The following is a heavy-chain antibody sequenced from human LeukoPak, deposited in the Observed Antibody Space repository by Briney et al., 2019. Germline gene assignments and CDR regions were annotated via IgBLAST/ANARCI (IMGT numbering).Heavy chain of an antibody. J-gene: IGHJ4*02. CDR3: ARESITGDRDFDY. CDR1: GFSLSSYS. CDR2: ISSGSRTI. D-gene: IGHD7-27*01. Sequence: GGSLRLSCAASGFSLSSYSMNWVRQAPGRGLEWISYISSGSRTIFYADSVKGRFTIFRDNAKNSLYLLMNSLRADDTAVYYCARESITGDRDFDYWGQGTLITVSS. V-gene: IGHV3-48*01.